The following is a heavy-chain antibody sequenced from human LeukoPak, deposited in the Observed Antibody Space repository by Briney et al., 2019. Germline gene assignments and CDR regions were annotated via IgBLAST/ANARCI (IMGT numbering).Heavy chain of an antibody. CDR2: ISYDGSNK. J-gene: IGHJ4*02. D-gene: IGHD5-12*01. CDR3: AKDPRKRWLRLTHFDY. CDR1: GFTFSSYG. V-gene: IGHV3-30*18. Sequence: GGSLRLSCAASGFTFSSYGMHWVRQAPGKGLEWVAVISYDGSNKYYADSVKGRFTISRDNSKNTLYPQMNSLRAEDTAVYYCAKDPRKRWLRLTHFDYWGQGTLVTVSS.